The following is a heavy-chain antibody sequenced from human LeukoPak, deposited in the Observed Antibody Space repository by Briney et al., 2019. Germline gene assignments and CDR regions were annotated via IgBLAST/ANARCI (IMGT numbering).Heavy chain of an antibody. CDR3: ARLPQYNWNYDY. Sequence: SETLSLTCTVSGGSISSSSYYWGWIRQPPGKGLEWIGSIYYSGSTYYNPSLTSRVTISENTSKNQFSLKLSSVTAADTAVYYCARLPQYNWNYDYWGQGTLVTDSS. V-gene: IGHV4-39*01. J-gene: IGHJ4*02. CDR1: GGSISSSSYY. CDR2: IYYSGST. D-gene: IGHD1-7*01.